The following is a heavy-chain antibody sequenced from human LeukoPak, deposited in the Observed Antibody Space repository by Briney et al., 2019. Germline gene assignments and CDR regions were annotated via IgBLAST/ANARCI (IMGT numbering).Heavy chain of an antibody. V-gene: IGHV4-39*01. D-gene: IGHD6-13*01. CDR1: GGSISSSSYY. CDR2: IYYSGST. CDR3: ARISSSNWYNERGAFDV. J-gene: IGHJ3*01. Sequence: SETLSLTCTVSGGSISSSSYYWGWIRQPPGKGLEWIGSIYYSGSTYYNPSLKSRVTISVDTSKNQFSLKLSSVTAADTAVYYCARISSSNWYNERGAFDVWGQGTMVTVSS.